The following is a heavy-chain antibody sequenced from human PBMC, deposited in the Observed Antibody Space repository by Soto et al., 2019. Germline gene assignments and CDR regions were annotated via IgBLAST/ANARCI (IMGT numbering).Heavy chain of an antibody. CDR1: GGSISNGNYY. Sequence: SETLSLTCTVSGGSISNGNYYWSWIRQLPGKGLEWIGNIYYIGTTSYKPSLKSRVTMSIDTSKNQFSLKLRSVVAADTAMYYCAKNATTRPWSATWGQGILVTVSS. J-gene: IGHJ5*02. D-gene: IGHD1-1*01. CDR3: AKNATTRPWSAT. V-gene: IGHV4-31*03. CDR2: IYYIGTT.